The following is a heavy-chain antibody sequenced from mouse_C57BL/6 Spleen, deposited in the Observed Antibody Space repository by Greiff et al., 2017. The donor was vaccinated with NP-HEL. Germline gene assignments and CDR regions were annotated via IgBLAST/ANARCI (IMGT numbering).Heavy chain of an antibody. CDR3: ASDRPWFAY. V-gene: IGHV1-74*01. Sequence: QVHVKQSGAELVKPGASVKVSCKASGYTFTSYWMHWVKQRPGQGLEWIGRIHPSDSDTNYNQKFKGKATLTVDKSSSTAYMQLSSLTSEDSAVYYCASDRPWFAYWGQGTLVTVSA. D-gene: IGHD3-2*01. J-gene: IGHJ3*01. CDR2: IHPSDSDT. CDR1: GYTFTSYW.